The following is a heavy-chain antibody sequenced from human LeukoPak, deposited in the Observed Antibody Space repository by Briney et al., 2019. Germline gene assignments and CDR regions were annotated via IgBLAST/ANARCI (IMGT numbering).Heavy chain of an antibody. V-gene: IGHV1-46*01. D-gene: IGHD4-11*01. CDR3: ARQQGLQNLNFDY. Sequence: ASVKVSCKASGGTFSSYAISWVRQAPGQGLEWMGIINPIGGTTDYAQKFQGRVTMTRDTSTSTVYMELSSLRSEDTAVYYCARQQGLQNLNFDYWGQGTLVTVSS. J-gene: IGHJ4*02. CDR2: INPIGGTT. CDR1: GGTFSSYA.